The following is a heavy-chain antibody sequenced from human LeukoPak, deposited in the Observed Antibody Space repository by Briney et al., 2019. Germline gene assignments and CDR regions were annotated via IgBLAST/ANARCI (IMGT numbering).Heavy chain of an antibody. Sequence: SETLSLTCAVSGGSFSGKYWTWIRQPPGKGLEWIGEITYSGSIYYTPSLKSRVTVSVDTSKNQFSLKLNSVTAADTAVYYCARDSMTWGQGTLVTVSS. CDR3: ARDSMT. V-gene: IGHV4-34*01. CDR1: GGSFSGKY. J-gene: IGHJ4*02. CDR2: ITYSGSI.